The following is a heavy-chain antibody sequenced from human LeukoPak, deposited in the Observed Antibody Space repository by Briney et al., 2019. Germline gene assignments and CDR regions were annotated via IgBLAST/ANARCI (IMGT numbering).Heavy chain of an antibody. J-gene: IGHJ6*02. V-gene: IGHV3-33*01. CDR1: GFTFSSYG. CDR3: ARDRTEVVAATYIDV. D-gene: IGHD2-15*01. CDR2: IWYDGSNK. Sequence: GRSLRLSCAASGFTFSSYGMHWVRQAPGKGLEWVAVIWYDGSNKYYADSVKGRFTISRDNSKNTLYLQMNSLRAEDTAVYYCARDRTEVVAATYIDVWGQGTTVTVSS.